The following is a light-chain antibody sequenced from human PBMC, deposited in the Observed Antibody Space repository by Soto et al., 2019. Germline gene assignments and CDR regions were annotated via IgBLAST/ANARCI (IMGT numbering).Light chain of an antibody. J-gene: IGKJ1*01. CDR2: GAS. CDR3: QQYGSSPRT. V-gene: IGKV3-20*01. Sequence: EIVLTQSPGALSLSPGERATLSCGASQSVSSSYLAWYQQKPGQAPRLLIYGASTGATGIPDRFSGSGSGTDFTLTISRLEPGDFAVYYCQQYGSSPRTFGQGTKVEIK. CDR1: QSVSSSY.